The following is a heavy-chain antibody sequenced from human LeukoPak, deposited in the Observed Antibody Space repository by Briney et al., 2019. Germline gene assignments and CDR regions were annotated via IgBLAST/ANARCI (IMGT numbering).Heavy chain of an antibody. V-gene: IGHV4-30-4*01. D-gene: IGHD3-22*01. CDR2: IYYSGST. Sequence: SETLCLTCTVSGGSISGGDYYRSWIRQPPGKGLEWIGYIYYSGSTYYNPSLKSRVTISVDTSKNQFSLKLSSVTAADTAVYYCARVVVVGDAFDIWGQGTMVTASS. J-gene: IGHJ3*02. CDR1: GGSISGGDYY. CDR3: ARVVVVGDAFDI.